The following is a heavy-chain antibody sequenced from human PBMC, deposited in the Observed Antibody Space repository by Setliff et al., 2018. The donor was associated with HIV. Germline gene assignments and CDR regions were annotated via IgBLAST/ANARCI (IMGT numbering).Heavy chain of an antibody. CDR3: ARSSRSSPFFFDY. Sequence: LSLTCTVSGGSISNSVYFWTWIRQHPGKGLEWIGYIYYSGSTYQNPSLKSRVTISVDTSKNQFSLKLNSVTAADTAVYYCARSSRSSPFFFDYWGQGSLVTVSS. J-gene: IGHJ4*02. CDR2: IYYSGST. D-gene: IGHD6-6*01. V-gene: IGHV4-31*03. CDR1: GGSISNSVYF.